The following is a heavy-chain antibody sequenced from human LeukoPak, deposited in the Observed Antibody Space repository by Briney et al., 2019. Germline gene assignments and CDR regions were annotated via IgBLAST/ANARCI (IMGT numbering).Heavy chain of an antibody. D-gene: IGHD5-18*01. J-gene: IGHJ4*02. Sequence: GGSRRLSCVASGFTFSSYGMTWVRQAPGKGPEWVSVISSSAGSTYYADSVKGRFTISRDNSKNTLYLQMNSLRAEDTAVYYCAKGSGRGYSYGLEYWGQGTLVTVSS. V-gene: IGHV3-23*01. CDR3: AKGSGRGYSYGLEY. CDR2: ISSSAGST. CDR1: GFTFSSYG.